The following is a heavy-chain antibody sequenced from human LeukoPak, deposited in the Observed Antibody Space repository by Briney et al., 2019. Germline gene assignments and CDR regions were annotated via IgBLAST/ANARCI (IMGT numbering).Heavy chain of an antibody. V-gene: IGHV3-7*01. J-gene: IGHJ4*02. CDR2: IKQDGSEK. CDR1: GFTFSSYW. D-gene: IGHD5-24*01. CDR3: AREGDVEMATTVNFDC. Sequence: GGSLRLSCAASGFTFSSYWMSWVRQAPGKGLEWVANIKQDGSEKYYVDSVKGRFTISRDNAKNSLYLQMNSLRAEDTAVYYCAREGDVEMATTVNFDCWGQRTLVTVSS.